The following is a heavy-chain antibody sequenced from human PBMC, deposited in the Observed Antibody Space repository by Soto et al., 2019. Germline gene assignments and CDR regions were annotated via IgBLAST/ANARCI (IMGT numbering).Heavy chain of an antibody. Sequence: QITLRESGPTLVKPTQTLTLTCTFSGFSLNTAGAGVGWIRQPPGKALEWLALIYWNDDKRFSPSLKSKLTITKDTSRNQVGRTMTNMDPVDTATYYCEHRGYGDYQRDNWFDPCCQGTLVTVSS. D-gene: IGHD4-17*01. CDR2: IYWNDDK. V-gene: IGHV2-5*01. J-gene: IGHJ5*02. CDR1: GFSLNTAGAG. CDR3: EHRGYGDYQRDNWFDP.